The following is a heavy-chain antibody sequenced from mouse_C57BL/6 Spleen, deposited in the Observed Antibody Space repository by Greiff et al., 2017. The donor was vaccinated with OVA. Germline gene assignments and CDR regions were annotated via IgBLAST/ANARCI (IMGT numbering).Heavy chain of an antibody. D-gene: IGHD2-2*01. V-gene: IGHV1-50*01. CDR3: ARSGMVTNAY. J-gene: IGHJ3*01. CDR1: GYTFTSYW. CDR2: IDPSDSYT. Sequence: VQLQQPGAELVKPGASVKLSCKASGYTFTSYWMQWVKQRPGQGLEWIGEIDPSDSYTNYNQKFKGKATLTVDTSSSTAYMQLSSLTSEDSAVYYCARSGMVTNAYWGQGTLVTVSA.